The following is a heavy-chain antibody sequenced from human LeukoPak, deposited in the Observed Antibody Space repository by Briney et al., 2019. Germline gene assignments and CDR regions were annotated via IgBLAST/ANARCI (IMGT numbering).Heavy chain of an antibody. CDR2: ISRSATTI. Sequence: GGSLRLSCAASGFTFSSYEMNWVRQAPGKRLEWVSSISRSATTIYYADSVKGRFTIPRDNAKNSLYLQMNSLRAEDTAVYFCARVGALSSSWLLYWGQGTLVTVSS. CDR3: ARVGALSSSWLLY. V-gene: IGHV3-48*03. J-gene: IGHJ4*02. D-gene: IGHD6-13*01. CDR1: GFTFSSYE.